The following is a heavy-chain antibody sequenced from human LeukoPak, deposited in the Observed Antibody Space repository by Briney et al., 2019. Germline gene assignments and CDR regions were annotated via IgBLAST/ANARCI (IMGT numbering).Heavy chain of an antibody. Sequence: GGSLRLSCAASGFIFTNYFMSWVRQALGKGLEWVSAISGSGGSTYYADSVKGRFTISRDNSKNTLYLLMNSLRAEDTAVYYCAKDSDFWVNYFDYWGQGTLVTVSS. V-gene: IGHV3-23*01. CDR2: ISGSGGST. J-gene: IGHJ4*02. CDR1: GFIFTNYF. D-gene: IGHD3-3*01. CDR3: AKDSDFWVNYFDY.